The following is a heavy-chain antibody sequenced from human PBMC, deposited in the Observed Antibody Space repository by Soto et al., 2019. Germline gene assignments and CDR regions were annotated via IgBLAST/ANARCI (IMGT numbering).Heavy chain of an antibody. J-gene: IGHJ4*02. D-gene: IGHD3-3*01. CDR1: GGSISSYY. Sequence: TSETLSLTCTVSGGSISSYYWSWIRQPPGKGLEWIGYIYYSGSTNYNPSLKSRVTISVDTSKNQFSLKLSSVTAADTAVYYCARAQAEYYDFWSGYLPPFDYWGQGTLVTVSS. CDR2: IYYSGST. CDR3: ARAQAEYYDFWSGYLPPFDY. V-gene: IGHV4-59*01.